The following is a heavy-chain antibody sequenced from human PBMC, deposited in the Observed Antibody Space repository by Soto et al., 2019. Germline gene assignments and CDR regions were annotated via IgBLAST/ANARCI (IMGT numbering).Heavy chain of an antibody. CDR1: GFSLSDAW. V-gene: IGHV3-15*07. CDR3: TTGRRSSGWHAYY. J-gene: IGHJ4*02. Sequence: EVQLVESGGGLVKPAGSLRLSCAASGFSLSDAWMNRVRQAPGKGPEWVGRIKSKSDGGAVHYAAPVEGRFTISRDDSENMMYLQMNSLKTDDTAVYYCTTGRRSSGWHAYYWGQGTLVTVSS. CDR2: IKSKSDGGAV. D-gene: IGHD6-19*01.